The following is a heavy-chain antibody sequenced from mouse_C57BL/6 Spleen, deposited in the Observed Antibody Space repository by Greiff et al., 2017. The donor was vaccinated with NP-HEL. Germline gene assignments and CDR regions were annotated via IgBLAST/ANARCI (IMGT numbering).Heavy chain of an antibody. CDR3: ARFFITTIGYVDV. CDR2: IYPRSGNT. D-gene: IGHD1-1*01. Sequence: QVQLQQSGAELARPGASVKLSCKASGYPFTRYGISWVKQRTGQGLEWIGEIYPRSGNTYYNEQFKGKATLTADNSSSTAYLELRGLTSEDSAGYFCARFFITTIGYVDVWGTGTTGTVSS. J-gene: IGHJ1*03. CDR1: GYPFTRYG. V-gene: IGHV1-81*01.